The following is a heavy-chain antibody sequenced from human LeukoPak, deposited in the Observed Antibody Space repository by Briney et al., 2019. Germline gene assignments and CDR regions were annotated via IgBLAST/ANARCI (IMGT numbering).Heavy chain of an antibody. D-gene: IGHD4-11*01. V-gene: IGHV3-74*01. CDR1: GFTFSASW. CDR2: IQSDGTSA. Sequence: PGGSLRLSCAASGFTFSASWMHWVRQAPGKGLVWVSRIQSDGTSATYADSVKGRFTISRDNARNTLYLEMNSLRAEDTAVYYCARGPPDTVTGGNYYYYYGMDVWGQGTTVTVSS. J-gene: IGHJ6*02. CDR3: ARGPPDTVTGGNYYYYYGMDV.